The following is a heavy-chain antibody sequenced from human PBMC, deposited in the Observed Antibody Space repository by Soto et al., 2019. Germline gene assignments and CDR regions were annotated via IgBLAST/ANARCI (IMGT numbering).Heavy chain of an antibody. CDR1: GFSFSTYF. D-gene: IGHD4-4*01. CDR2: MYYDGSTK. V-gene: IGHV3-33*01. Sequence: QVQLVESGGGVVQPGRSLRLSCAASGFSFSTYFMHWARQAPGKGLEWVAAMYYDGSTKYYADSVKGRFTISRDNSKNMLYLQMNSLRAEDTAVYYCARDTTVITFHALDIWGQGTTVTVSP. CDR3: ARDTTVITFHALDI. J-gene: IGHJ3*02.